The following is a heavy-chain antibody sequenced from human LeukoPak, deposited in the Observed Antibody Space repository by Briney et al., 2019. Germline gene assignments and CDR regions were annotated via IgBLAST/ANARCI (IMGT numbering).Heavy chain of an antibody. CDR3: ARGPTVQEDLDY. CDR1: GITVSSND. J-gene: IGHJ4*02. Sequence: GSLRLSCAASGITVSSNDMSWVRQAPGKGLEWVSVIYSGGSTYYADSVKGRFTISRDISKNTLYLQMNSLRAEDTAVYYCARGPTVQEDLDYWGQGTLVTVSP. V-gene: IGHV3-66*01. CDR2: IYSGGST.